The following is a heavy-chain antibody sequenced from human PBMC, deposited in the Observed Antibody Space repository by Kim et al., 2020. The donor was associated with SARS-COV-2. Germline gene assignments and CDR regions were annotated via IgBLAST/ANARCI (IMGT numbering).Heavy chain of an antibody. CDR2: IYSGGST. CDR1: GFTVSSNY. V-gene: IGHV3-53*01. J-gene: IGHJ5*02. D-gene: IGHD3-10*01. Sequence: GGSLRLSCAASGFTVSSNYMSWVRQAPGKGLEWVSVIYSGGSTYYADSVKGRFTISRDNSKNTLYLQMNSLRAEDTAVYYCARLVGGYYGSGSHRLDPWGQGTLVTVSS. CDR3: ARLVGGYYGSGSHRLDP.